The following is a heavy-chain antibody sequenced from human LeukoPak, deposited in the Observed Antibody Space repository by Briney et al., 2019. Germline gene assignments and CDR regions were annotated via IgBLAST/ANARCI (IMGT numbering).Heavy chain of an antibody. CDR3: ARARGYSYGLMDY. CDR2: ISSSSSYI. J-gene: IGHJ4*02. D-gene: IGHD5-18*01. Sequence: GGSLRLSCAASGFTFSSYSMNWVRQAPGKGLEWLSSISSSSSYIYYADSVKGRFTISRDNAKNSLYLQMNSLRAEDTAVYYCARARGYSYGLMDYWGQGTLVTVSS. CDR1: GFTFSSYS. V-gene: IGHV3-21*01.